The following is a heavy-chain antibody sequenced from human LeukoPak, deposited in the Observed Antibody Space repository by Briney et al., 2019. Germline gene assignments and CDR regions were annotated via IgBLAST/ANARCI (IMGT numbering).Heavy chain of an antibody. Sequence: GASLQISCKGSGSIFTSYWIGWVRPLPGKGLEWMGIIYPGDSDTRYSPSSQGQVTISADKSIGTAYLQWSSLKASDTAMYYCARPRGDSSGWYYYFDYWGQGTLVTVSS. CDR1: GSIFTSYW. V-gene: IGHV5-51*01. CDR2: IYPGDSDT. D-gene: IGHD6-19*01. CDR3: ARPRGDSSGWYYYFDY. J-gene: IGHJ4*02.